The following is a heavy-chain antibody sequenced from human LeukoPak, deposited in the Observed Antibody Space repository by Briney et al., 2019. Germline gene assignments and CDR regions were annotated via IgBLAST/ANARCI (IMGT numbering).Heavy chain of an antibody. Sequence: ASVKVSCKASGYTFTSYDINWVRQATGQGLEGMGWMNPNSGNTGYAQKFQGRVTITRNTSISTAYMELSSLRSEDTAVYYCAITYDFWSGYLGVPPSGLDPWGQGTLVTVSS. J-gene: IGHJ5*02. CDR3: AITYDFWSGYLGVPPSGLDP. CDR1: GYTFTSYD. CDR2: MNPNSGNT. V-gene: IGHV1-8*03. D-gene: IGHD3-3*01.